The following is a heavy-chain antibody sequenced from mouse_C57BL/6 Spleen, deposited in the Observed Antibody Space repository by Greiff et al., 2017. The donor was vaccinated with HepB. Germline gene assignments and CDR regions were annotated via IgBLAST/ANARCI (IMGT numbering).Heavy chain of an antibody. D-gene: IGHD2-10*02. J-gene: IGHJ3*01. CDR3: ARGYGNYWFAY. CDR1: GYAFSSYW. Sequence: VKLQESGAELVKPGASVKISCKASGYAFSSYWMNWVKQRPGKGLEWIGQIYPGDGDTNYNGKFKGKATLTADKSSSTAYMQLSSLTSEDSAVYFCARGYGNYWFAYWGQGTLVTVSA. V-gene: IGHV1-80*01. CDR2: IYPGDGDT.